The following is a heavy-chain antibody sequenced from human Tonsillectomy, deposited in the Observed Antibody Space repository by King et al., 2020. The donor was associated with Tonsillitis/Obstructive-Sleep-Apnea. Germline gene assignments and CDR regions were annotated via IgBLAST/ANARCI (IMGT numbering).Heavy chain of an antibody. D-gene: IGHD1-20*01. CDR1: GGAFSAYY. CDR2: INNSLST. Sequence: VQLQQWGAGLLKPSETLSLTCAVYGGAFSAYYWIWIRQPPGKGLQWVGEINNSLSTNYNPSLKSRVTISVDTSKNQFSLKVGSVTAADTAVYDCARTRAMPNNWNYYYYMDVWGKGTTVTVSS. J-gene: IGHJ6*03. CDR3: ARTRAMPNNWNYYYYMDV. V-gene: IGHV4-34*01.